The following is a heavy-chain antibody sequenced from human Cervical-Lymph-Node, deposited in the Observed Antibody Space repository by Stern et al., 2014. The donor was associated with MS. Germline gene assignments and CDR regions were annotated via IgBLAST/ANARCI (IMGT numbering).Heavy chain of an antibody. V-gene: IGHV4-59*01. J-gene: IGHJ4*02. CDR2: ISHSGSA. CDR3: ANFNTAQDYFAY. D-gene: IGHD5-18*01. CDR1: GVSINTYF. Sequence: QVQLQESGPGLVKPSETLSLICTVSGVSINTYFWSWIRQPPGKGLEWLGYISHSGSAHYNPSLKRPVTMSVDTSKNQFSLRLSSVTAADTAVYYCANFNTAQDYFAYWGQGILVTVSS.